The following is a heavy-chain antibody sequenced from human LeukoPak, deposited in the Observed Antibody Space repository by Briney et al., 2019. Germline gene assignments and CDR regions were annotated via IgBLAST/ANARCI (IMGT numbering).Heavy chain of an antibody. D-gene: IGHD6-6*01. J-gene: IGHJ4*02. CDR2: IYYSGST. V-gene: IGHV4-59*01. CDR3: ARVPYSSSSPAFDY. Sequence: SETLSPTCSVSGGSLSSYYWSWIRQPPGKGLEWIRYIYYSGSTNYNPSLKSRVTISVDTSKNQFSLKLSSVTAADTAVYYCARVPYSSSSPAFDYWGQGTLVTVSS. CDR1: GGSLSSYY.